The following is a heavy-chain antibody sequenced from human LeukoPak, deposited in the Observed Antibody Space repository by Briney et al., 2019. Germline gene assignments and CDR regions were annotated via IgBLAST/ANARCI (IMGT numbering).Heavy chain of an antibody. Sequence: PGGSLRLSCAASGFTFNNYAMTWVRQAPGKGLEWVSAISGSGGTTLYADSVKGRFTISRENAKNSLYLQMNSLRAGDTAVYYCARDVGGWFDPWGQGSLVTVSS. V-gene: IGHV3-23*01. D-gene: IGHD4-23*01. CDR2: ISGSGGTT. J-gene: IGHJ5*02. CDR3: ARDVGGWFDP. CDR1: GFTFNNYA.